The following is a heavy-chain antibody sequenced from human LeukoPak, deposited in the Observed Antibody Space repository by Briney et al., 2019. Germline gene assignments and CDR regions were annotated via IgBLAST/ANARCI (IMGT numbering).Heavy chain of an antibody. CDR2: ISSTSSTI. Sequence: QPGGSLRPSCAASGFTFSTYNMHWVRQAPGKGLEWVSYISSTSSTIYYADSVKGRFTISRDNAKNSLYLQMNSLRAEDTAVYYCARDTLVSFAVTGGFDPWGQGTLVTVSS. D-gene: IGHD2-21*02. V-gene: IGHV3-48*01. CDR1: GFTFSTYN. J-gene: IGHJ5*02. CDR3: ARDTLVSFAVTGGFDP.